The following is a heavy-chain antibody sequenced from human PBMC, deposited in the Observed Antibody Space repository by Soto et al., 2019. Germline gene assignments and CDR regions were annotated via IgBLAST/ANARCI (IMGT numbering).Heavy chain of an antibody. CDR1: GFTFSSYA. V-gene: IGHV3-23*01. CDR2: ISGSGGST. J-gene: IGHJ4*02. CDR3: ASRSSGWYFDY. Sequence: EVQLLESGGGLVQPGGSLRLSCAASGFTFSSYAMNWVRQAPGKGLEWVSVISGSGGSTYYADSVKGRFSISRDNSKNTLYMQMNSLRAEDTAVYYCASRSSGWYFDYWGQGNLVTVSS. D-gene: IGHD6-19*01.